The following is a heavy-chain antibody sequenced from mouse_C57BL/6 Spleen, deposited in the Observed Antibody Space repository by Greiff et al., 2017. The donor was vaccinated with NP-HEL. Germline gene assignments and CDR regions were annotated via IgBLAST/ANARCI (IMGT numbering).Heavy chain of an antibody. CDR2: INPSSGYT. CDR1: GYTFTSYT. Sequence: QVQLQQSGAELARPGASVKMSCKASGYTFTSYTMHWVKQRPGQGLEWIGYINPSSGYTKYNQKFKDKATLTADKSSSTAYMQLSSLTSEESAVYYCERGGTVVEPYGMDYWGQGTSVTVSS. D-gene: IGHD1-1*01. J-gene: IGHJ4*01. V-gene: IGHV1-4*01. CDR3: ERGGTVVEPYGMDY.